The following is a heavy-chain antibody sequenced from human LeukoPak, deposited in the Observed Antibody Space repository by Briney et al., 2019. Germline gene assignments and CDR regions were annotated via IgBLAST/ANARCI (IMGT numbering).Heavy chain of an antibody. CDR3: ARASYGTSFDY. Sequence: GGSLRLSCAASGFTFSSYGMHWVRQAPGKGLEWVAVISYDGSNKYYADSVKGRFTISRDNSKNTLYLQMNSLRAEDTAVYYCARASYGTSFDYWGQGTLVTVSS. J-gene: IGHJ4*02. V-gene: IGHV3-30*19. CDR1: GFTFSSYG. CDR2: ISYDGSNK. D-gene: IGHD5-18*01.